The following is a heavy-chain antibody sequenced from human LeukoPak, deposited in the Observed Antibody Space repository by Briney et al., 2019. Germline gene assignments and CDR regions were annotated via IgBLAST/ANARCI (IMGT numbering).Heavy chain of an antibody. Sequence: GESLQISCKGSGYTFSSYWIGWVRQLRGKGLEWMGIIYPGDSDTRYSPSLQGQVTISVDTSIGTAYLQWSSLKASDTAIYYCARQNDFRLDYWGQGTLVTVSS. V-gene: IGHV5-51*01. CDR3: ARQNDFRLDY. CDR2: IYPGDSDT. CDR1: GYTFSSYW. D-gene: IGHD3-3*01. J-gene: IGHJ4*02.